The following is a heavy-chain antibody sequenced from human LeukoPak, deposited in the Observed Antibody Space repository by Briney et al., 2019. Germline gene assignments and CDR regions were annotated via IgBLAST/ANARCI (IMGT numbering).Heavy chain of an antibody. V-gene: IGHV4-59*11. Sequence: SETLSLTCAVSGGAISDHYWNWIRQPPGKGLEWIGYISQSGYTSYKPSLKSRLTIGVDTSTNQVSLKLSSVSAADTAVYHCGRRGDSSGWSFWFDSWGQGALVIVSS. J-gene: IGHJ5*01. D-gene: IGHD6-13*01. CDR2: ISQSGYT. CDR1: GGAISDHY. CDR3: GRRGDSSGWSFWFDS.